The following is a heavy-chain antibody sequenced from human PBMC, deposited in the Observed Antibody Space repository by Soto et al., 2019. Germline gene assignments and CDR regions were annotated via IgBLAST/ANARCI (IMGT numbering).Heavy chain of an antibody. CDR1: GGSISTYY. J-gene: IGHJ4*02. V-gene: IGHV4-59*01. Sequence: SETLSLTCTVSGGSISTYYWSWIRQPPGKGLEWIGYIYYSGSTNYNPSLKSRVTISVDTSKNQFSLKLSSVTAADTAVYYCARRYGGNFDYWGQGTLVTVSS. CDR3: ARRYGGNFDY. D-gene: IGHD3-16*01. CDR2: IYYSGST.